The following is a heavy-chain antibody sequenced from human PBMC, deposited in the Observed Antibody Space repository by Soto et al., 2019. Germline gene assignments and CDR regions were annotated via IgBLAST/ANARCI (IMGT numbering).Heavy chain of an antibody. CDR2: ISWNSGSI. J-gene: IGHJ4*02. CDR1: GFTFDDYA. D-gene: IGHD3-3*01. Sequence: EVQLVESGGGLVQPGRSLRLSCAASGFTFDDYAMHWVRQAPGKGLEWVSGISWNSGSIGYADSVKGRFTISRDNAKNSLYLQMNSLRAEDTALYYCAKDYYDFWCGYYGALVDWGQGTLVTVSS. V-gene: IGHV3-9*01. CDR3: AKDYYDFWCGYYGALVD.